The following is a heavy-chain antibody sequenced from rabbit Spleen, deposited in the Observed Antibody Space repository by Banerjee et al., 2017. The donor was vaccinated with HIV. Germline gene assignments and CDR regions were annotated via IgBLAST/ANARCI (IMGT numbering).Heavy chain of an antibody. CDR1: GFSFSNKAV. Sequence: QEQVVESGGGLVRPEGSLKLSCRASGFSFSNKAVMCWVRQAPGKGLEWIACINGVTGKALSATWAKGRFTISKASSTTVTLQMTSLTAADTATYFCARDLACVIGWNFNLWGQGTLVTVS. V-gene: IGHV1S45*01. J-gene: IGHJ4*01. CDR3: ARDLACVIGWNFNL. D-gene: IGHD1-1*01. CDR2: INGVTGKA.